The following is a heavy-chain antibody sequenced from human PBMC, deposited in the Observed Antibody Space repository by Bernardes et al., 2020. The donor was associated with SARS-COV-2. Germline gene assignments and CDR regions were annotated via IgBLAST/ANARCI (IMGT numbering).Heavy chain of an antibody. V-gene: IGHV1-2*02. CDR3: ARQDFIAAAGTRWFDP. D-gene: IGHD6-13*01. CDR1: GYTFTGFY. Sequence: ASVKVSCKASGYTFTGFYMHWVRQAPGQGLEWMGWINPNSGVTNYGQKFQGRVTMTRDTSISTAYMELSRLRSDDTAVYHCARQDFIAAAGTRWFDPWGQGTLVTVSS. J-gene: IGHJ5*02. CDR2: INPNSGVT.